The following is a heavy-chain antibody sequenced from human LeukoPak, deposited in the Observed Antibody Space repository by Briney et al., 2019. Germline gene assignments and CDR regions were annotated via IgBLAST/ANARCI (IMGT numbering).Heavy chain of an antibody. J-gene: IGHJ5*02. CDR2: IVVGSGNT. D-gene: IGHD6-13*01. CDR3: AADLSSSWYGYNWFDP. Sequence: PWASMKVSCKASGFTFTSSAMQWVRQARGQRLEWIGWIVVGSGNTNYAQKFQERVTITRDMSTSTAYMELSSLRSEDTAVYYCAADLSSSWYGYNWFDPWGQGTLVTVSS. CDR1: GFTFTSSA. V-gene: IGHV1-58*02.